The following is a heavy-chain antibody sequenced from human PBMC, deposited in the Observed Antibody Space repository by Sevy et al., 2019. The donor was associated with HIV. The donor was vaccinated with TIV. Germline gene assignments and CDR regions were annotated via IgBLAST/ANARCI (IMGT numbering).Heavy chain of an antibody. V-gene: IGHV3-7*01. Sequence: GGSLRLSCAASGFTFSSYWMGWVRQAPGKGLEWVANIKQDGSEKYYVDSVKGRFTISRDNAKNSLYLQMNSLRAEDTAVYYCARDDSYSSSWYLRNYYYYGMDVWGQGTTVTVSS. D-gene: IGHD6-13*01. J-gene: IGHJ6*02. CDR3: ARDDSYSSSWYLRNYYYYGMDV. CDR1: GFTFSSYW. CDR2: IKQDGSEK.